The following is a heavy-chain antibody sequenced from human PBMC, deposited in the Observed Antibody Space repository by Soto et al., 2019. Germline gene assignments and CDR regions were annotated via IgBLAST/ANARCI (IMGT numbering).Heavy chain of an antibody. D-gene: IGHD3-22*01. V-gene: IGHV3-30-3*01. CDR2: ISYDGSNK. CDR3: ARGGEYYDLYGMDV. Sequence: QVQLVESGGGVVQPGRSLRLSCAASGFTFSSYAMHWVRQAPGKGLAWVAVISYDGSNKYYADSVKGRFTISRDNSKNTLYLQMNSLRAEDTAVYYCARGGEYYDLYGMDVWGQGTTVTVSS. CDR1: GFTFSSYA. J-gene: IGHJ6*02.